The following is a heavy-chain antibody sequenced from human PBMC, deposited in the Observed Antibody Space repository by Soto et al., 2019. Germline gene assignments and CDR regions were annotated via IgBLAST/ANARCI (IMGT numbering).Heavy chain of an antibody. CDR1: GFIFNSYG. CDR3: ARDAEYSSVFDY. J-gene: IGHJ4*02. V-gene: IGHV3-30-3*01. Sequence: QVHLVESGGGVVLPARSLRLSCVASGFIFNSYGFHWVRQAPGRGLEWVAAISYDGNDKNYADSVKGRFTIYRDNSNNTLFLQMDSLKPEDTALYYCARDAEYSSVFDYWGQGSLVTVSS. CDR2: ISYDGNDK. D-gene: IGHD6-6*01.